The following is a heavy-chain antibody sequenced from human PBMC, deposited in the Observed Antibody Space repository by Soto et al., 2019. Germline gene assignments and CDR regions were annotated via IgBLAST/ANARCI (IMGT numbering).Heavy chain of an antibody. CDR3: AKERTDFDSSGYYVYYFQH. J-gene: IGHJ1*01. CDR2: ISGSGGST. CDR1: GFTFSSYA. D-gene: IGHD3-22*01. Sequence: GGSLRLSCAASGFTFSSYAMSWVRQAPGKGLEWVSAISGSGGSTYYADSVKGRFTISRDNSKNTLYLQMNSLRAEDTAVYYCAKERTDFDSSGYYVYYFQHWGQGTLVTVSS. V-gene: IGHV3-23*01.